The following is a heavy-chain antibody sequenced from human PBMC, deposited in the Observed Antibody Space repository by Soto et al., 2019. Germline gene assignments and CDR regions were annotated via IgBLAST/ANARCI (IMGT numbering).Heavy chain of an antibody. Sequence: QAQLVQSGAVVKKPGASVKVSCKASGYTFTGYDINWVRPSTGQGLEWMGWMNPNSGNTGYAQNFQGRVTMTRDNSITTAYMELTSLREDDSAVYYCAGEKVGTTGIEFWCQGTLVTVSS. V-gene: IGHV1-8*01. J-gene: IGHJ4*02. CDR3: AGEKVGTTGIEF. CDR2: MNPNSGNT. D-gene: IGHD1-26*01. CDR1: GYTFTGYD.